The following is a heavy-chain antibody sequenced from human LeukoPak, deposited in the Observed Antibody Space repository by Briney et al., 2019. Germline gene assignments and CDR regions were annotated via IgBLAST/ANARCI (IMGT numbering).Heavy chain of an antibody. D-gene: IGHD5-18*01. CDR2: ISGSGGST. CDR3: AKDLVSGRRGYSYGCFDY. Sequence: GGSLRLSCAASGFTFSSYAMSWARQAPGKGLEWVSAISGSGGSTYYADSVKGRFTISRDNSKNTLYLQMNSLRAEDTAVYYCAKDLVSGRRGYSYGCFDYWGQGTLVTVSS. V-gene: IGHV3-23*01. J-gene: IGHJ4*02. CDR1: GFTFSSYA.